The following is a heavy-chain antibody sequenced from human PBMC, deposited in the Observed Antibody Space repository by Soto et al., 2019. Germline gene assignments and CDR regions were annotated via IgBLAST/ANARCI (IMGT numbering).Heavy chain of an antibody. CDR1: GYSFASYW. Sequence: PGESLKISCKGSGYSFASYWIGWVRQMPGKGLEWMGIIYPGDSDTRYSPSFQGQVTISADKSISTAYLQWSSLKASDTAMYYCARRSVYGGLSQSHAFDIWGQGTMVTVSS. CDR2: IYPGDSDT. V-gene: IGHV5-51*01. J-gene: IGHJ3*02. D-gene: IGHD4-17*01. CDR3: ARRSVYGGLSQSHAFDI.